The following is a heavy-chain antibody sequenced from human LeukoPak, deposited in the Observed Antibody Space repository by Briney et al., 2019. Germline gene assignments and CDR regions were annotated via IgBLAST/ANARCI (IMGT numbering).Heavy chain of an antibody. CDR2: IYYDGSDN. D-gene: IGHD3-22*01. Sequence: GGSLRLSCAASGFTFSSYGMNWVRQAPGKGLEWVAIIYYDGSDNYYADSVKGRFTISRDNSQDTLYLQMNSLRAEDTAVYYCARQIAYYYDSSGYYTTDYWGQGSLVSASS. CDR3: ARQIAYYYDSSGYYTTDY. CDR1: GFTFSSYG. V-gene: IGHV3-33*01. J-gene: IGHJ4*02.